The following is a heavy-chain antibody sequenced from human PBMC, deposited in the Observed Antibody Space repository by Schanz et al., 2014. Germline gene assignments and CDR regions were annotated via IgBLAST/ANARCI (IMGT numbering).Heavy chain of an antibody. Sequence: QVQLVESGGGLVKPGGSLRLSCAASGFTFSDYYMNWIRQAPGKGLEWVSYISNSGYTIYYADSVKGRFTISRDNAKNSLDLQRNSLRAEDTAVYSWARAPPPYSSSPYYWYYGMDVWGQGTTVTVSS. D-gene: IGHD6-6*01. CDR3: ARAPPPYSSSPYYWYYGMDV. J-gene: IGHJ6*02. CDR2: ISNSGYTI. V-gene: IGHV3-11*01. CDR1: GFTFSDYY.